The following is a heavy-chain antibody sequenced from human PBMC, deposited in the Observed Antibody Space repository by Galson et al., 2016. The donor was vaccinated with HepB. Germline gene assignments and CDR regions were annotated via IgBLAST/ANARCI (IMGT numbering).Heavy chain of an antibody. Sequence: SLRLSCAASGFTFSAYWMSWVRQAPGKGLEWVAIIKSDGSQKYYVDSVKGRFTITRDNAKNSLYLQMNSLRAEDTAVYYCARESGRSFDYWGQGTLVTVSS. CDR2: IKSDGSQK. CDR1: GFTFSAYW. CDR3: ARESGRSFDY. V-gene: IGHV3-7*01. J-gene: IGHJ4*02.